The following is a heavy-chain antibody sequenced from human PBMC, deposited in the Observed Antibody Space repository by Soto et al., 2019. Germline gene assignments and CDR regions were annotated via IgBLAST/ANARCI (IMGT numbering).Heavy chain of an antibody. CDR1: GGTFSSYA. D-gene: IGHD2-15*01. Sequence: QVQLVQSGAEVKKPGSSVKVSCKASGGTFSSYAISWVRQAPGQGLEWMGGIIPIFGTANYAQKFQGRVTITADESTSTAYMELSSLRSEDTAVYYCARDPPIYCSGGSCYSGSRYYYGMDVWGHGTTVTVSS. CDR3: ARDPPIYCSGGSCYSGSRYYYGMDV. J-gene: IGHJ6*02. V-gene: IGHV1-69*01. CDR2: IIPIFGTA.